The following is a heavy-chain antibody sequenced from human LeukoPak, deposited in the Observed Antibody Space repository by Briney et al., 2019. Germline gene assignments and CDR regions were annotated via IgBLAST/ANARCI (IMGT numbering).Heavy chain of an antibody. V-gene: IGHV4-39*01. D-gene: IGHD3-3*01. J-gene: IGHJ5*02. Sequence: SETLSLTCTVSGGSISSSSYYWGWIRQPPGKGLEWIGSIYYSGGTYCNPSLKSRVTISVDTSKNQFSLKLSSVTAADTAVYYCAQSRYYDFWSGYYLGNNWFDPWGQGTLVTVSS. CDR1: GGSISSSSYY. CDR2: IYYSGGT. CDR3: AQSRYYDFWSGYYLGNNWFDP.